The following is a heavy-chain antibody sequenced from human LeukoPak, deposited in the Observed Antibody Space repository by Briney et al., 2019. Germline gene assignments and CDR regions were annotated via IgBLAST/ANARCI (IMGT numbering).Heavy chain of an antibody. CDR3: ASSRYSYAFDY. J-gene: IGHJ4*02. Sequence: GGSLRLSCAASGFTFSSYSMNWVRQAPGKGLEWVSSISSSSSCIYYADSVKGRFTISRDNAKNSLYLQMNSLRAEDTAVYYCASSRYSYAFDYWGQGTLVTVSS. V-gene: IGHV3-21*01. CDR1: GFTFSSYS. CDR2: ISSSSSCI. D-gene: IGHD5-18*01.